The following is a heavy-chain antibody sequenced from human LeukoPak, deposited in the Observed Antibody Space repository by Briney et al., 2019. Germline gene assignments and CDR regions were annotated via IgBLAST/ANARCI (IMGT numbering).Heavy chain of an antibody. J-gene: IGHJ4*02. V-gene: IGHV3-33*01. CDR3: ARDDAPTGYIDGF. CDR2: IWHDGSEK. D-gene: IGHD3-9*01. Sequence: PGGSLRLSCAASGFTFSDYGMYWVRQAPGEGQGWVAVIWHDGSEKYYGDSVKGRFTISRDDSKNTLHFQMNSLRAEDRGGYYCARDDAPTGYIDGFWGQGTLVTVPS. CDR1: GFTFSDYG.